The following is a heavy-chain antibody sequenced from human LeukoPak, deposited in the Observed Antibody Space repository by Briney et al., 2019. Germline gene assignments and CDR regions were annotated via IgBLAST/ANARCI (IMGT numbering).Heavy chain of an antibody. J-gene: IGHJ3*02. Sequence: GGSLRLSCAASGFSLSTAWMGWVRRAPGKGLEWVGRIKSKTDGGTAHYAAPVKGRFTISRDDSRNTLYLQMNSLKTEDTAVDNCTRENPHSSGWYGALFIWGEGTMVTVSS. V-gene: IGHV3-15*01. CDR2: IKSKTDGGTA. D-gene: IGHD6-19*01. CDR3: TRENPHSSGWYGALFI. CDR1: GFSLSTAW.